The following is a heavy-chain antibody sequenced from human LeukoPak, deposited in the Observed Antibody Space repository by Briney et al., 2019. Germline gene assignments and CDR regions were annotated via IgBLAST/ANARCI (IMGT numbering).Heavy chain of an antibody. CDR1: GGSFSGYY. J-gene: IGHJ4*02. CDR3: ARVSYDSSGCFDY. CDR2: INHSGST. Sequence: SETLSLTCAVYGGSFSGYYWSWIRQPPGKGLEWIGEINHSGSTNYNPSLKSRVTISVDTSKNQFSLKLSSVTAADTAVYYCARVSYDSSGCFDYWGQGTLVTASS. V-gene: IGHV4-34*01. D-gene: IGHD3-22*01.